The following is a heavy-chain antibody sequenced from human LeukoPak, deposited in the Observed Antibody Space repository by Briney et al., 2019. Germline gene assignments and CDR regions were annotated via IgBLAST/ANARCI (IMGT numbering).Heavy chain of an antibody. CDR1: GFTFSSYA. CDR2: ISGSGGTT. J-gene: IGHJ4*02. CDR3: AKGTGMAARRTNFDY. V-gene: IGHV3-23*01. Sequence: PGGSLRVSCAASGFTFSSYAMTWGRQAPGKGLEWVSGISGSGGTTYYADSVKGRFAISRDNSKNTLSLQMNSLRVEDTAVYYCAKGTGMAARRTNFDYWGQGTLVTVSS. D-gene: IGHD6-6*01.